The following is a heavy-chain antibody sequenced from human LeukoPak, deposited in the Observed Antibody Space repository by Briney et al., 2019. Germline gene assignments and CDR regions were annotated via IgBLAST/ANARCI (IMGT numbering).Heavy chain of an antibody. V-gene: IGHV4-61*02. D-gene: IGHD3-10*01. CDR2: IYTSGST. CDR3: ATSHVLLWFGAQEGDAFDI. Sequence: PSETLSLTCTVSGGSITSSSYYWSWIRQPAGKGLEWIGRIYTSGSTNYNPSLKSRVTMSVDTSKNQFSLKLSSVTAADTAVYYCATSHVLLWFGAQEGDAFDIWGQGTMVTVSS. J-gene: IGHJ3*02. CDR1: GGSITSSSYY.